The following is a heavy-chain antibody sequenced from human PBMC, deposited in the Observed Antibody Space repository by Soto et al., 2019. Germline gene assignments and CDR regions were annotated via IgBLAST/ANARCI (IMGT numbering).Heavy chain of an antibody. CDR1: GGSISSGDYY. CDR3: ASRHSSPYFDY. V-gene: IGHV4-30-4*01. J-gene: IGHJ4*02. Sequence: QVQLQESGPGLVKPSQTLSLTCTVSGGSISSGDYYWSWIRQPPGKGLEWIGSIYYSGSTYYNPSLNSRVTISVDTAKNQFSLKLNSVTAADTAVYYCASRHSSPYFDYWGQGTLVTVSS. D-gene: IGHD6-13*01. CDR2: IYYSGST.